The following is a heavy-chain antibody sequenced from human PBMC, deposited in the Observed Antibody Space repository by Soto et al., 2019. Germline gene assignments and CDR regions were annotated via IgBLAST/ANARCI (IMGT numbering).Heavy chain of an antibody. J-gene: IGHJ5*02. CDR1: GGSISSGGYS. CDR2: IYNSGST. Sequence: QLQLQESGSGLVKPSQTLSLTCAVSGGSISSGGYSWSWIRQPPGKGLDGIGYIYNSGSTYYHPSLQSRVTISADRSTSQRPVTLSSVTAADTAVYYCARVPGGFWSGYYSGFDPWGQGTLVNVSS. D-gene: IGHD3-3*01. CDR3: ARVPGGFWSGYYSGFDP. V-gene: IGHV4-30-2*01.